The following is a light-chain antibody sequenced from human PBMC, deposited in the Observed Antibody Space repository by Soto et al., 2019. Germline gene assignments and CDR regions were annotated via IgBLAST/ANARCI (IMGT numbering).Light chain of an antibody. CDR2: GAS. CDR1: QSVSSSY. Sequence: IVLTQSPGTLSLSPLEIATLSCMASQSVSSSYLAWYQQKPGQAPRLLIYGASSRATGIPDRFSGSGSGTDFTLTISRLEPEDFAVYYCQQYGSSPLTFGGGTKVDI. V-gene: IGKV3-20*01. CDR3: QQYGSSPLT. J-gene: IGKJ4*01.